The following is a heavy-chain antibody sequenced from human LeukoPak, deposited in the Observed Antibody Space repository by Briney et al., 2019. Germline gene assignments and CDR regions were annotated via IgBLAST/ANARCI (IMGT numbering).Heavy chain of an antibody. J-gene: IGHJ4*02. CDR3: ARERALARGARNDFDY. CDR2: TYYRSKWYY. V-gene: IGHV6-1*01. CDR1: GDSVSSYNAA. Sequence: SQTLSLTCAITGDSVSSYNAAWNWIRQSPSRGLEWLGRTYYRSKWYYDYAVSVRSRTTVNPDTTKNQFSLQLNSVTPEDTAVYYCARERALARGARNDFDYWGQGTLVTVSS. D-gene: IGHD3-10*01.